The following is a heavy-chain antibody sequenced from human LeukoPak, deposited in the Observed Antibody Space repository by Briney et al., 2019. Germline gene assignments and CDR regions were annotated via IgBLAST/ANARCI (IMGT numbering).Heavy chain of an antibody. Sequence: PGGSLRLSCAASGFTFSSYWMSWVRQAPGKGLEWVANIKQDGSEKYYVDSVKGRFTISRDNAKNSLYLQMNSLRAEDTAVYYCASLQSPSWYWSAFDIWGQGTMVTVSS. CDR1: GFTFSSYW. V-gene: IGHV3-7*01. CDR3: ASLQSPSWYWSAFDI. J-gene: IGHJ3*02. CDR2: IKQDGSEK. D-gene: IGHD6-13*01.